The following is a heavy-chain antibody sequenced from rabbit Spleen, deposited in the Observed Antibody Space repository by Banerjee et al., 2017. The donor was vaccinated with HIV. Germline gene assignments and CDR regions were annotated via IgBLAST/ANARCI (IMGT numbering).Heavy chain of an antibody. CDR2: VNGGGSGTT. Sequence: QQQLEESGGGQVKPGGTLTLSCKASGFTLSSYWIWWVRQAPGKGLEWIACVNGGGSGTTHYATWAKGRFTVSKTSSTTVTLQVTSLTAADTATYFCARAANFDRYATDLGLWGQGTLVTVS. CDR3: ARAANFDRYATDLGL. V-gene: IGHV1S45*01. D-gene: IGHD6-1*01. CDR1: GFTLSSYW. J-gene: IGHJ4*01.